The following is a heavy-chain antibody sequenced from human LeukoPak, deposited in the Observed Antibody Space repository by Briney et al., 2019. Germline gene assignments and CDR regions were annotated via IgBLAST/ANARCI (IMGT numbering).Heavy chain of an antibody. CDR3: ASQVVATTDAFDI. CDR2: INPNSGGT. Sequence: ASVKVSCKASGYTFTGYYMHWVRQAPGQGLEWMGRINPNSGGTNYAQKFQGRVTMTRDTSISTAYMELSRLRSDDTAVYFCASQVVATTDAFDIWGQGTMVTVSS. J-gene: IGHJ3*02. D-gene: IGHD1-26*01. CDR1: GYTFTGYY. V-gene: IGHV1-2*06.